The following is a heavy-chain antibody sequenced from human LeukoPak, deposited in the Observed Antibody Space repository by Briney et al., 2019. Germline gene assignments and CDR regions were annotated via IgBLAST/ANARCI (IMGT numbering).Heavy chain of an antibody. D-gene: IGHD1-26*01. Sequence: SQTLSLTCAISGDSVSRNSAAWNWIRQSPSRGLEWLGRTYYRSKWYNDYAVSVKSRITINPDTSKNQFSLQLSSVTAADTAVYYCARVNSGSSPEGFDPWGQGTLVTVSS. CDR3: ARVNSGSSPEGFDP. CDR1: GDSVSRNSAA. J-gene: IGHJ5*02. V-gene: IGHV6-1*01. CDR2: TYYRSKWYN.